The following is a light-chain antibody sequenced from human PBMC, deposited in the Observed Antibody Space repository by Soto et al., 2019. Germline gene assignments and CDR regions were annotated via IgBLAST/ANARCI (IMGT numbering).Light chain of an antibody. CDR1: QSVSSY. V-gene: IGKV3-11*01. Sequence: EIVLTQSPATLSLSPGERATLSCRASQSVSSYLAWYQQKPGQAPRLLIYDASNRATGIPARFSGSGSGTEFPLTISSLEPEDFAIYYCQQRSNWLYTFGQGTKLEIK. J-gene: IGKJ2*01. CDR2: DAS. CDR3: QQRSNWLYT.